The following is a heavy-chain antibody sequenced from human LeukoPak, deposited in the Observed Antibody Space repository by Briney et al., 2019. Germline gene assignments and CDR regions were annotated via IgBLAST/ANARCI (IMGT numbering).Heavy chain of an antibody. V-gene: IGHV4-39*01. CDR3: AGGAKRHFDL. J-gene: IGHJ2*01. D-gene: IGHD6-25*01. CDR2: IYYSGST. CDR1: VVSISSSSYY. Sequence: SETLSLTCTVSVVSISSSSYYWGWIGQPPGKGLEWNASIYYSGSTYYNPSLKRRVTISVDTSKNQFSLKLSSVTAADTAVYYCAGGAKRHFDLWGRGTLVTVSS.